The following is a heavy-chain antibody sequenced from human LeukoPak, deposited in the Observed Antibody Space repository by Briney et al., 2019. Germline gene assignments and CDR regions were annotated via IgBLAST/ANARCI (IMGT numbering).Heavy chain of an antibody. Sequence: SETLSLTCAVSGGSISSSNWWSWVRQPPGKGLEWIGEIYHSGSTNYNPSLRSRVTISVDTSKNQFSLKLGSVTAADTAVYYCARHSRGISGYYPLDLWGQGTLVTVSS. CDR1: GGSISSSNW. J-gene: IGHJ5*02. V-gene: IGHV4-4*02. CDR3: ARHSRGISGYYPLDL. D-gene: IGHD3-22*01. CDR2: IYHSGST.